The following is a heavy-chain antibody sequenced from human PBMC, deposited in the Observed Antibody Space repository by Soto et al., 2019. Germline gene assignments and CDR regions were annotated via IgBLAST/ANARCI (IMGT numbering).Heavy chain of an antibody. Sequence: PGESLKISCKGSGYSFISYWIGWVRQMPGKGLEWMGIIYPGDSDTRYSPSFQGQVTISADKSITTAYLQWSSLKASDTAMYYCARLLNDGNSGMDVWAQGTTVTVSS. CDR3: ARLLNDGNSGMDV. V-gene: IGHV5-51*01. D-gene: IGHD1-1*01. CDR2: IYPGDSDT. CDR1: GYSFISYW. J-gene: IGHJ6*02.